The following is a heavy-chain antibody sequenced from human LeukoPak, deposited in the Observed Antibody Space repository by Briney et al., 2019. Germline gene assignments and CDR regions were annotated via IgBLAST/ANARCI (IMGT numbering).Heavy chain of an antibody. V-gene: IGHV1-69*13. CDR3: ARDREDSIVGAIGYAEFDY. Sequence: ASVKVSCKSSGATFSSYAITWMRQAPGQGHEWMGGIIPIIGTANYAQKFQGRVTITADESTSTAYMELSSLRSGDTAVYYCARDREDSIVGAIGYAEFDYWGQGTLVTVSS. J-gene: IGHJ4*02. CDR1: GATFSSYA. CDR2: IIPIIGTA. D-gene: IGHD1-26*01.